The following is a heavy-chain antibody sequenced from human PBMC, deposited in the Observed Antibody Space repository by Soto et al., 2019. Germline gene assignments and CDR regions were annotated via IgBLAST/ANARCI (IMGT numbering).Heavy chain of an antibody. CDR1: GGSISSFY. V-gene: IGHV4-59*01. D-gene: IGHD3-10*01. CDR2: TFYSGFT. Sequence: SETLSLTCTVSGGSISSFYWSWIRQPPGKGLEWIGYTFYSGFTEYNPSLKSRVTISLDTSKNQIYMNLSSVTAADTALYYCAREGLWFGDYEGYWGQGAPVTVSS. CDR3: AREGLWFGDYEGY. J-gene: IGHJ4*02.